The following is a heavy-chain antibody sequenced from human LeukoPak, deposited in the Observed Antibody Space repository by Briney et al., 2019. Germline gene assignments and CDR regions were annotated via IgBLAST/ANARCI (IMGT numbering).Heavy chain of an antibody. CDR1: GFSFSSSR. CDR2: ISSSSSYK. V-gene: IGHV3-21*01. CDR3: AREAWSSGPCDY. J-gene: IGHJ4*02. D-gene: IGHD6-19*01. Sequence: GGSLRLSCAASGFSFSSSRMNWVRQAPGKGLEWVSSISSSSSYKYYADSVKGRFTISRDNAKNSLYLQMNSLRAEDTAVYFCAREAWSSGPCDYWGQGTLVTVSS.